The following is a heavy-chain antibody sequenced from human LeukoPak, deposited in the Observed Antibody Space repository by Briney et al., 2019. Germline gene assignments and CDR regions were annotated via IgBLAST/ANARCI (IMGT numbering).Heavy chain of an antibody. V-gene: IGHV4-4*02. Sequence: SETLSLTCAVSGGSISSSNWWSWVRQPPGKGLEWIGEIYHSGSTNYNPSLKSRVTISVDKSKNQFSLKLSSVTAADTAVYYCARRGGWRWLQFITVGGSFDYWGQGTLVTVSS. D-gene: IGHD5-24*01. CDR1: GGSISSSNW. CDR3: ARRGGWRWLQFITVGGSFDY. J-gene: IGHJ4*02. CDR2: IYHSGST.